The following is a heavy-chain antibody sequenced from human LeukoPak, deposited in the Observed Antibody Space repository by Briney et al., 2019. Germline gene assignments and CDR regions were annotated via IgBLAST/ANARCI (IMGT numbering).Heavy chain of an antibody. CDR1: GYTYSTYD. CDR2: MNPNSGNT. Sequence: ASVKVSCKTSGYTYSTYDINWVRQAAGQALEWMGWMNPNSGNTGFAQKFQGRATITRDTSITTAYLELSSLRSEDTAMYYCARAIRYQMLSDYWGQRTLVTVSS. D-gene: IGHD2-2*01. J-gene: IGHJ4*02. CDR3: ARAIRYQMLSDY. V-gene: IGHV1-8*03.